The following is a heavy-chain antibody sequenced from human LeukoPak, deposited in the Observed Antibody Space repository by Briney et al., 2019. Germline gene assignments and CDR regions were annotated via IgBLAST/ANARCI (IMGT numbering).Heavy chain of an antibody. CDR3: ATPFGTYYDFWSGYPYFDY. Sequence: HPGGSLRLSCAASGFTFSSYAVSWVRQAPGKGLEWVSAISGSGGSTYYADSVKGRFTISRDNSKNTLYLQMNSLRAEDTAVYYCATPFGTYYDFWSGYPYFDYWGQGTLVTVSS. CDR2: ISGSGGST. J-gene: IGHJ4*02. V-gene: IGHV3-23*01. D-gene: IGHD3-3*01. CDR1: GFTFSSYA.